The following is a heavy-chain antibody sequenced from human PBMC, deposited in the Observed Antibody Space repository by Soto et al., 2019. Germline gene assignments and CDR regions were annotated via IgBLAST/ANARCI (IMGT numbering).Heavy chain of an antibody. V-gene: IGHV6-1*01. Sequence: SQTLSLTCAISGDIVSSNSVAWNWIRHSPSRGLEWLGRTYYRSKWYNDYAVSVKSRITINPHTSKNQFSLQLNSVTPEDTAVYYCARDLGRGRWFDPWGQGTLVTVSS. CDR1: GDIVSSNSVA. J-gene: IGHJ5*02. D-gene: IGHD3-10*01. CDR2: TYYRSKWYN. CDR3: ARDLGRGRWFDP.